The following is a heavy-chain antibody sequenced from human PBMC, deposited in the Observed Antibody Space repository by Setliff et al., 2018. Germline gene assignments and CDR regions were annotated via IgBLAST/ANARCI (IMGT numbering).Heavy chain of an antibody. Sequence: SETLSLTCTVSGGSISSGSYYWSWIRQPAGKGLEWIGHIYTSGSTNYNPSLKSRVTISVDTSKNQFSLKLSSVTAADTAVYYCAREEDGYNTGAFDIWGQGTMVTVPS. D-gene: IGHD5-12*01. V-gene: IGHV4-61*09. CDR2: IYTSGST. CDR3: AREEDGYNTGAFDI. CDR1: GGSISSGSYY. J-gene: IGHJ3*02.